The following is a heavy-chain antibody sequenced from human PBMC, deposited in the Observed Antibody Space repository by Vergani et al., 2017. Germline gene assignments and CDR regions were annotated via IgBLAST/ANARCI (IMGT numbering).Heavy chain of an antibody. CDR1: GYTFTSYD. J-gene: IGHJ6*03. CDR2: MNPNSGNT. D-gene: IGHD5-18*01. Sequence: QVQLVQSGAEVKKPGASVKVSCKASGYTFTSYDINWVRQATGQGLEWMGWMNPNSGNTGYAQKFQGRVTMTRNTSISTAYVELSSLISEDTAVYYCAGPSAYSYGYYYYYMDVWGKGTTVTVSS. CDR3: AGPSAYSYGYYYYYMDV. V-gene: IGHV1-8*01.